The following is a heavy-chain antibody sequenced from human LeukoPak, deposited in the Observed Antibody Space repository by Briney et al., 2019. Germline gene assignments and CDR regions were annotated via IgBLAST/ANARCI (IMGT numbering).Heavy chain of an antibody. Sequence: SETLSLTCTVSGGSISSYYWSWIRQPPGKGLEWIGYIYYSGSTNYNPSLKSRVTISVGTSKNQFSLKLSSVTAADTAVYYCARAAAWPNLVDYWGQGTLVTVSS. J-gene: IGHJ4*02. D-gene: IGHD6-13*01. V-gene: IGHV4-59*01. CDR1: GGSISSYY. CDR3: ARAAAWPNLVDY. CDR2: IYYSGST.